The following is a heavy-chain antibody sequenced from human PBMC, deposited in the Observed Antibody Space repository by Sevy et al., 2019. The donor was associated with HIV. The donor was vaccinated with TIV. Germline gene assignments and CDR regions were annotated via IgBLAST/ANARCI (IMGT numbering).Heavy chain of an antibody. Sequence: GESLKISCAASGFTFSSYAMSWVRQAPGKGLQWVSVISGSGGSTYYVDSVKGRFTIFRDNSKNTMYLQMNSLRAEDTAVYYCARRPDFGVVIPTGVMDVWGQGTTVTVSS. D-gene: IGHD3-3*01. V-gene: IGHV3-23*01. CDR1: GFTFSSYA. CDR3: ARRPDFGVVIPTGVMDV. CDR2: ISGSGGST. J-gene: IGHJ6*02.